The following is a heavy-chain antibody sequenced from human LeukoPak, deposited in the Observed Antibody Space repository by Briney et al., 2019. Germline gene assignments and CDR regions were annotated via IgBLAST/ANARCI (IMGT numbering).Heavy chain of an antibody. V-gene: IGHV1-18*01. CDR1: GYPFTSYG. Sequence: ASVKISCKASGYPFTSYGITWVRQAPGQGPEWMGWISAYTGNTNYAQKFQGRVSMTTGTSTTTAYMELRSLRSDDTAVYYCARSYSSSSNFDYWGQGTLVTFSS. CDR2: ISAYTGNT. CDR3: ARSYSSSSNFDY. J-gene: IGHJ4*02. D-gene: IGHD6-6*01.